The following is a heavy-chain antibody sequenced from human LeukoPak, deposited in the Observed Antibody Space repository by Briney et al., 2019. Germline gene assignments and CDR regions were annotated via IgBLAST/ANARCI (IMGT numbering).Heavy chain of an antibody. Sequence: SETLSLTCTVSAYSISSSYYWGWIRQPPGKGLEWIGNINHSGSTYFNPSLKSRVTISVDTSKNQFSLKLSSVTAADTAVYYCAREGYYNKAPDYWGQGTLVTVSS. D-gene: IGHD3-22*01. J-gene: IGHJ4*02. CDR3: AREGYYNKAPDY. V-gene: IGHV4-38-2*02. CDR1: AYSISSSYY. CDR2: INHSGST.